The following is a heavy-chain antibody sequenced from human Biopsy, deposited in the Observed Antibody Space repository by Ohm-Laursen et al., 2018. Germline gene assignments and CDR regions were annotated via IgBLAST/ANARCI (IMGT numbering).Heavy chain of an antibody. D-gene: IGHD2-8*01. CDR3: ARDPLNGHKHIDY. V-gene: IGHV1-2*02. Sequence: SSVKVSRKASSYTFTDYNIHWMRQAPGQGLEWLGYINCKTGATNYAQKFQGTVTMTRDTSISTAYLALGSLRSADTAIYYCARDPLNGHKHIDYWGQGSLVTVSS. CDR1: SYTFTDYN. J-gene: IGHJ4*02. CDR2: INCKTGAT.